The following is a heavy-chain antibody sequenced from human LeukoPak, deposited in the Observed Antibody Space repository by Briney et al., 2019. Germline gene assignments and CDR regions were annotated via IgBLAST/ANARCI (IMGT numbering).Heavy chain of an antibody. V-gene: IGHV4-34*01. D-gene: IGHD6-19*01. CDR1: GGSFSGYY. CDR2: INHSGST. J-gene: IGHJ4*02. Sequence: PSETLSLTCAVYGGSFSGYYWSWIRQPPGKGLEWIGEINHSGSTNYNPSLKSRVTISVDTSKNQFSLKLSSVTAADTAVYYCARGFGCSGWYERFVFDYWGQGTLVTVSS. CDR3: ARGFGCSGWYERFVFDY.